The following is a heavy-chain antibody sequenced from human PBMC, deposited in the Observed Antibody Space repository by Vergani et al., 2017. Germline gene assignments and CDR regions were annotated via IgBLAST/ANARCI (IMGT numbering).Heavy chain of an antibody. V-gene: IGHV2-5*01. CDR1: GFSLITGGVG. Sequence: QITLKESGPTLVKPTQTLTLTCTFSGFSLITGGVGVGWIRQPPGKALEWLAIIYWNDDERYSPSLKSRLTITKDTSKNQVVLTVTNLGPVHTATYYCVHGPDYYDGSGSYSAFDYWGQGTLVTVSS. CDR2: IYWNDDE. D-gene: IGHD3-22*01. CDR3: VHGPDYYDGSGSYSAFDY. J-gene: IGHJ4*02.